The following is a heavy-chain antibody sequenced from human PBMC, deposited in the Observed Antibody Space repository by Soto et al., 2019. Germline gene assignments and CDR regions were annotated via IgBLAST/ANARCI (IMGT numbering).Heavy chain of an antibody. Sequence: EVQLLGSGGGLVQPGGSLRLSCVGSGFPFSTYWMNWVRQAPGKGLEWVANINPDGNVGTYVDSVRGRFTTSRDNAKNSLYLQMNSLRADDTAVYFCAGWGGHDYNYGSQGIMVTVSS. CDR3: AGWGGHDYNY. D-gene: IGHD4-4*01. CDR1: GFPFSTYW. CDR2: INPDGNVG. J-gene: IGHJ4*02. V-gene: IGHV3-7*03.